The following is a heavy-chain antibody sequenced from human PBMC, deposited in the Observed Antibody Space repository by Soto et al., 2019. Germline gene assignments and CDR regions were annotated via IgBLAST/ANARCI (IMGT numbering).Heavy chain of an antibody. Sequence: QVQLVESGGGVVQPGRSLRLSCAASGFTFSSYGMHWVRPVPGKGLEWGAIISYDGSNKNYADFVKGRFTIYRDNSKNTRYLQMTSLRAEDTAVYYCAKNHYDFWSDYQASDAFDIWGQGTMVTVSS. J-gene: IGHJ3*02. V-gene: IGHV3-30*18. D-gene: IGHD3-3*01. CDR2: ISYDGSNK. CDR1: GFTFSSYG. CDR3: AKNHYDFWSDYQASDAFDI.